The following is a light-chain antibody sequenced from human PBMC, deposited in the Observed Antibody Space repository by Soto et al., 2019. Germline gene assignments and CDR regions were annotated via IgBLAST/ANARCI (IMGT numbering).Light chain of an antibody. CDR1: QSVSSGY. V-gene: IGKV3-20*01. CDR2: GAS. Sequence: EIVLTQSPGTLSLSPGERATLSCRASQSVSSGYLAWYQQKPGQAPRLLIYGASSRATGIPDRFSGSGSGTDFTLTISRLEPEDFAVYYCQQYGSSRTFGQGTEVDI. J-gene: IGKJ1*01. CDR3: QQYGSSRT.